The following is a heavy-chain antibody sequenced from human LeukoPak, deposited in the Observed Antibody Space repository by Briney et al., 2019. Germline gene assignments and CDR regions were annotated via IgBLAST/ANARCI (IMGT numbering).Heavy chain of an antibody. D-gene: IGHD1-26*01. CDR1: GFSFSSYA. J-gene: IGHJ4*02. V-gene: IGHV3-23*01. CDR2: ISGSGGST. CDR3: ARGGSYPFDY. Sequence: GGSLRLSCAASGFSFSSYAMTWVRQAPGKGLECVSSISGSGGSTYYADSVKGRFTISRDNAKNTLYLQMNSLRAEDTAVYYCARGGSYPFDYWGQGTLVTVSS.